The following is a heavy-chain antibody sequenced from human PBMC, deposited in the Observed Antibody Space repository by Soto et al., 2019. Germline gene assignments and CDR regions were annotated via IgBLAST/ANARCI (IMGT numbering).Heavy chain of an antibody. V-gene: IGHV3-15*01. Sequence: PGGSLRLSCAASGFTFSNAWMSWVRQAPGKGLEWVGRIKSKTDGGTTDYAAPVKGRFTISRDDSKNTLYLQMNSLKTEDTAVYYCTLKGGFLEWSYDPYYYYYGMDVWGQGTTVTVSS. CDR1: GFTFSNAW. CDR3: TLKGGFLEWSYDPYYYYYGMDV. J-gene: IGHJ6*02. CDR2: IKSKTDGGTT. D-gene: IGHD3-3*01.